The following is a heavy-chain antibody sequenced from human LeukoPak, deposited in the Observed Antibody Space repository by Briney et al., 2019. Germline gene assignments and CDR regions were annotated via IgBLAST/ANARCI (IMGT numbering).Heavy chain of an antibody. D-gene: IGHD2-8*01. CDR2: ISSSSSYI. CDR3: ARDPGKWHWFDP. Sequence: PGGSLRLSCAASGFTFSSYSMNWVRQAPGKGLEWVSSISSSSSYIYYADSVKGRFTISRDNAKNSLYLQMNSLRAEDTAVYYCARDPGKWHWFDPWGQGTLVTVSS. CDR1: GFTFSSYS. J-gene: IGHJ5*02. V-gene: IGHV3-21*01.